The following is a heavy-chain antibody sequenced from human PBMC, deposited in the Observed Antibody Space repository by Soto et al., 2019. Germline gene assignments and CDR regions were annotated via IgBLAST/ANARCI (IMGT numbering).Heavy chain of an antibody. CDR1: GGSVSSGGYY. Sequence: SETLSLTCTVSGGSVSSGGYYWSWIRQHPGKGLEWIGYINYSGSTYYNPSLKSRVIISVDTSKNQFSLRLSSVTAADTAVYYCARHDYGGFGLWGQGTLVTVSS. CDR3: ARHDYGGFGL. V-gene: IGHV4-31*03. D-gene: IGHD4-17*01. CDR2: INYSGST. J-gene: IGHJ4*02.